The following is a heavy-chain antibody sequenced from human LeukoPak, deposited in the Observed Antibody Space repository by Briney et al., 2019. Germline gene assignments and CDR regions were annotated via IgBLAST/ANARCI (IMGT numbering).Heavy chain of an antibody. Sequence: PSETLSLTCAVYGESSFSSYYWSWIRPTPGGALEWIGEINHSGYTNYNPSLKSRVTLSIDTSKNHFSLRLNSVTAADTAVFYCSRQVVGNDYWGQGTLVTVSS. D-gene: IGHD3-22*01. J-gene: IGHJ4*02. CDR2: INHSGYT. CDR3: SRQVVGNDY. V-gene: IGHV4-34*01. CDR1: GESSFSSYY.